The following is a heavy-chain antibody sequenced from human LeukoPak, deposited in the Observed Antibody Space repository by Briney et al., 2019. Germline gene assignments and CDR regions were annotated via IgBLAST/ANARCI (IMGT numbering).Heavy chain of an antibody. Sequence: KTGGSLRLSCAASGFTFSSYSMNWVRQAPGKGLEWVSSISSSSSYIYYADSVKGRFTISRDNAKNSLYLQMNSLRAEDTAVYYCASDPTDPDYDFWSGPNSYYYYMDVWGKGTTVTVSS. CDR3: ASDPTDPDYDFWSGPNSYYYYMDV. CDR2: ISSSSSYI. D-gene: IGHD3-3*01. V-gene: IGHV3-21*01. CDR1: GFTFSSYS. J-gene: IGHJ6*03.